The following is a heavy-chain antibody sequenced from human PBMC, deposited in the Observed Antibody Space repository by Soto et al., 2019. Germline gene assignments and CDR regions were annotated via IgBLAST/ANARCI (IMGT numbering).Heavy chain of an antibody. D-gene: IGHD3-10*01. CDR2: IYYSGST. J-gene: IGHJ6*02. V-gene: IGHV4-39*01. CDR1: GGSISSSSYY. Sequence: SETLSLTCTVSGGSISSSSYYWGWIRQPPGKGLEWIGSIYYSGSTYYNPSLKSRVTISVDTSKNQFSLKLSSVTAADTAVYYCARHNGGITMVRGVIRDYYYYGMDVWGQGTTVTV. CDR3: ARHNGGITMVRGVIRDYYYYGMDV.